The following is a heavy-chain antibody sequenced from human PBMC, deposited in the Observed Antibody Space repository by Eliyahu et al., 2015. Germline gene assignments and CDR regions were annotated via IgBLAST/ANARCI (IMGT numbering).Heavy chain of an antibody. V-gene: IGHV1-8*01. CDR2: MNPNSGNT. CDR1: GYTFTSYD. D-gene: IGHD5-12*01. J-gene: IGHJ5*02. Sequence: KPGASVKVSCKASGYTFTSYDINWVRQATGQGLEWMGWMNPNSGNTGYAQKFQGRVTMTRNTSISTAYMELSSLRSEDTAVYYCARGPSRRSGRVPHSWFDPWGQGTLVTVSS. CDR3: ARGPSRRSGRVPHSWFDP.